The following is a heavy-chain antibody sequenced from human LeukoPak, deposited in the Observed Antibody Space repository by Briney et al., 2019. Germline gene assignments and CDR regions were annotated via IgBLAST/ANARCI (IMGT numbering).Heavy chain of an antibody. CDR1: GGSISSSSYY. D-gene: IGHD3-22*01. CDR2: IYYSGST. J-gene: IGHJ4*02. V-gene: IGHV4-39*07. CDR3: ARDFYYDSSGYYHFDY. Sequence: SETLSLTCTVSGGSISSSSYYWGWIRQPPGKGLEWIGSIYYSGSTYYNPSLKSRVTISVDTSKNQFSLKLSSVTAADTAVYYCARDFYYDSSGYYHFDYWGQGTLVTVSS.